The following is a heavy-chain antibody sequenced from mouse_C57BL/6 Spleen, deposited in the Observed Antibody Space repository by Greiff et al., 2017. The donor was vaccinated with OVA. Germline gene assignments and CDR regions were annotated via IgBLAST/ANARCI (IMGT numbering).Heavy chain of an antibody. J-gene: IGHJ2*01. CDR3: AREGGNVH. CDR2: IDPSDSYT. V-gene: IGHV1-50*01. CDR1: GYTFTSYW. Sequence: QVQLQQPGAELVKPGASVKLSCKASGYTFTSYWMQWVKQRPGQGLEWIGEIDPSDSYTNHNQKFKGKATLTVDTSSSTAYMQLSSLTSEDSAVYYCAREGGNVHWGQGTTLTVSS.